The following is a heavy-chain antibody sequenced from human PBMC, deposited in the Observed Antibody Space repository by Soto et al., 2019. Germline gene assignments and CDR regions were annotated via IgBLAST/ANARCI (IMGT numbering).Heavy chain of an antibody. V-gene: IGHV4-34*01. CDR1: GGSFSGYY. J-gene: IGHJ1*01. CDR2: INHSEST. CDR3: ARVEINYDILTGYGYFEH. D-gene: IGHD3-9*01. Sequence: SETLSLTCAVYGGSFSGYYWSWIRQPPGKGLEWIGEINHSESTNYNPSLKSRVTISVDTSKNQFSLKLSSVTAADTAVYYCARVEINYDILTGYGYFEHWGQGTLVTVSS.